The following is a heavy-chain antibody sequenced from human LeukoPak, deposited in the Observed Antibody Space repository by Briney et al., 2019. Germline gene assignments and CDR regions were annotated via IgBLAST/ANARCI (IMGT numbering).Heavy chain of an antibody. V-gene: IGHV4-4*07. D-gene: IGHD5-12*01. Sequence: SETLSLTCTVSGGSISSYYWSWIRQPAGKGLEWIGRIYTSGSTNYNPSLKSRVTMSVDTSKNQFSLKLSSVTAADTAVYYCARDRRYSGYDRYYYYHMDVWGKGTTVTISS. J-gene: IGHJ6*03. CDR1: GGSISSYY. CDR2: IYTSGST. CDR3: ARDRRYSGYDRYYYYHMDV.